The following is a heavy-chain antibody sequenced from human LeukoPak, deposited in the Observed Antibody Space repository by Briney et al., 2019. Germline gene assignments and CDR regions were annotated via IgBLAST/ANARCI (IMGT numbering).Heavy chain of an antibody. CDR1: GGSISSYY. CDR2: ISGSGGST. V-gene: IGHV3-23*01. D-gene: IGHD4-17*01. J-gene: IGHJ3*02. CDR3: AKEYGYGDPDAFDI. Sequence: PSETLSLTCTVSGGSISSYYWSWFRQAPGKGLEWVSAISGSGGSTYYADSVKGRFTISRDNSKNTLYLQMNSLRAEDTAVYYCAKEYGYGDPDAFDIWGQGTMVTVSS.